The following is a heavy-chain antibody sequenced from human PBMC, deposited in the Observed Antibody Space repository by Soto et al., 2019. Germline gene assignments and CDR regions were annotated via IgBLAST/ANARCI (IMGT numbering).Heavy chain of an antibody. CDR3: ARVFVGATSLQLNDY. CDR1: GGSFSGYY. V-gene: IGHV4-34*01. J-gene: IGHJ4*02. Sequence: SETLSLTCAVYGGSFSGYYWSWIRQPPGNGLVWIGEINHSGSTNYNPSLKSRVTISVDTSKNQFSLKLSSVTAADTAVYYCARVFVGATSLQLNDYCGQGTPVTVSS. D-gene: IGHD2-2*01. CDR2: INHSGST.